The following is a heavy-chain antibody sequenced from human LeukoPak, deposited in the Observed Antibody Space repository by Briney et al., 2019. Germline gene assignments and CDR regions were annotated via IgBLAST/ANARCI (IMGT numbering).Heavy chain of an antibody. D-gene: IGHD3-16*01. V-gene: IGHV3-30-3*01. CDR2: ISYDGSNK. CDR1: GFTFSSYA. Sequence: GGSLRLSCAASGFTFSSYAMHWVRQAPGKGLEWVAVISYDGSNKYYADSVKGRFTISRDNSKNTLYLQMNSLRAEDTAVYYCAKGTPPGGEYYFDYWGQGTLVTVSS. J-gene: IGHJ4*02. CDR3: AKGTPPGGEYYFDY.